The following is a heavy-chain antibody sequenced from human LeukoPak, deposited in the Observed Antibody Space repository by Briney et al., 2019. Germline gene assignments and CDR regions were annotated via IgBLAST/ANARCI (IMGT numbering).Heavy chain of an antibody. CDR3: ARLSSSWGPDAFDI. CDR2: INPNSGGT. CDR1: GYTFTGYY. J-gene: IGHJ3*02. Sequence: ASVKVSCKASGYTFTGYYTHWVRQAPGQGLEWMGWINPNSGGTNYAQKFQGRVTMTRDTSISTAYMELSRLRSDDTAVYYCARLSSSWGPDAFDIWGQGTMVTVSS. V-gene: IGHV1-2*02. D-gene: IGHD6-13*01.